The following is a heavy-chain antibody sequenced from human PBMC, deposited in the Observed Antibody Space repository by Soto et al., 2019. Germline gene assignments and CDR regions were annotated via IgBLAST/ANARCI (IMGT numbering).Heavy chain of an antibody. CDR3: ARRGGITMVRARKTYYYYGMDV. Sequence: ASVKVSCKASGGTFSSYAISWVRQAPGQGLEWMGGIIPLFGTANYAQKFQGRVTITADESTSTAYMELSSLRSEDTAVYYCARRGGITMVRARKTYYYYGMDVWGQGTTVTVSS. V-gene: IGHV1-69*13. CDR1: GGTFSSYA. D-gene: IGHD3-10*01. J-gene: IGHJ6*02. CDR2: IIPLFGTA.